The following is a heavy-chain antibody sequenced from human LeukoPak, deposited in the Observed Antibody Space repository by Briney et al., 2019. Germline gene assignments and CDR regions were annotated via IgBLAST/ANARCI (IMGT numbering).Heavy chain of an antibody. J-gene: IGHJ4*02. D-gene: IGHD4-23*01. Sequence: PGGSLRLSCAASGFIVSQNYMSWVRQAPGKGLEWVSVIFRGDDTNYVDSVKGRFTIFRDNSKNTLYLQMNSLTAEDTAVYYCAKGRTTMGLSGGIDYWGQGTLVTVSA. V-gene: IGHV3-66*01. CDR2: IFRGDDT. CDR1: GFIVSQNY. CDR3: AKGRTTMGLSGGIDY.